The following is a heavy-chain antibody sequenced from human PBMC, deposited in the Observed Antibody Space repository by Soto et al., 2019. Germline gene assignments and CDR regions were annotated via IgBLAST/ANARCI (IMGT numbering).Heavy chain of an antibody. D-gene: IGHD3-22*01. Sequence: ASVKVSCKASGGTFSSYTISWVRQAPGQGLEWMGWINPDGGATNYAQKFQGWVTMTRDTSISTAYMELSRLRSDDTAVYYCATTHSYYYDTSGPDAFDIWGQGTMVTVSS. J-gene: IGHJ3*02. CDR2: INPDGGAT. CDR3: ATTHSYYYDTSGPDAFDI. V-gene: IGHV1-2*04. CDR1: GGTFSSYT.